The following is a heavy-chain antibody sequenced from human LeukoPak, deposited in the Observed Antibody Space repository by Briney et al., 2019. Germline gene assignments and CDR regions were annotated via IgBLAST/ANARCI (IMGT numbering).Heavy chain of an antibody. CDR3: AREEGVGYSYGLSFDY. D-gene: IGHD5-18*01. CDR2: IYTSGST. CDR1: GGSITSGSYY. Sequence: PSQTLSLTCTVSGGSITSGSYYWSWIRQPAGKGLEWIGRIYTSGSTNYNPSLKSRVTMSVDTSKNQFSLKLSSVTAADTAAYYCAREEGVGYSYGLSFDYWGQGTLVTVSS. J-gene: IGHJ4*02. V-gene: IGHV4-61*02.